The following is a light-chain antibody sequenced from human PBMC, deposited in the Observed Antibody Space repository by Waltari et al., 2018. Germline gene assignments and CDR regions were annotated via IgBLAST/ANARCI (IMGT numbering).Light chain of an antibody. CDR2: DVS. J-gene: IGLJ2*01. Sequence: QSALTQPRSVSGSPGQSVAISCTGTYVGASDYVSRYQQHPRKAPILMIYDVSQRPSVVPDRFSASKSGNTVSLTISWLQTEDEADYYCCSYGGGGFGGGTMLTVL. V-gene: IGLV2-11*01. CDR1: YVGASDY. CDR3: CSYGGGG.